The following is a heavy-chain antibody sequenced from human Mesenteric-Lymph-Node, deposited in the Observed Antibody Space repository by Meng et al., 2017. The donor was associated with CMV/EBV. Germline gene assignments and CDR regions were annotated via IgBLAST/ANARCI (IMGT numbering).Heavy chain of an antibody. CDR2: FNPERGDT. J-gene: IGHJ4*02. Sequence: SCRASGYTFNAHYLHWVRQAPGQGLEWMAWFNPERGDTKFAQRFQGRVTLTRDTSINTAYMELTRLRSDDTAVYYCARASGSDYFDYWGLGTLVTVSS. V-gene: IGHV1-2*02. CDR1: GYTFNAHY. D-gene: IGHD5-12*01. CDR3: ARASGSDYFDY.